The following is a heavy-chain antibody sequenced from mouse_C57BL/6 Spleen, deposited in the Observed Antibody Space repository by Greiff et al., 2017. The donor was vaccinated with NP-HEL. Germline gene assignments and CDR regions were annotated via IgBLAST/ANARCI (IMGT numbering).Heavy chain of an antibody. J-gene: IGHJ4*01. V-gene: IGHV5-6*01. CDR3: ARNRGGDGDYYAMDY. CDR2: IRSGGSYT. Sequence: EVQLVESGGDLVKPGGSLKLSCAASGFTFSSYGMSWVRQTPDKRLEWVATIRSGGSYTYYPDRVKGRFTISRDNDKHTLYLQMSSLTSEDTAMYYCARNRGGDGDYYAMDYWGQGTSVTVSS. CDR1: GFTFSSYG. D-gene: IGHD1-1*02.